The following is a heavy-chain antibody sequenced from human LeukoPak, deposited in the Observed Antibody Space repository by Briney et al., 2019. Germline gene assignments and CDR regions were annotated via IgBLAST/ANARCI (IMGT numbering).Heavy chain of an antibody. CDR3: ARDAIVLMVYAIFDY. Sequence: GGSLRLSCAASGFTFSSYEMNWVRQAPGKGLEWVSYINSSGSTIYYADSVKGRFTISRDNAKNSLYLQMNSLRAEDTAVYYCARDAIVLMVYAIFDYWGQGTLVTVSS. J-gene: IGHJ4*02. CDR1: GFTFSSYE. V-gene: IGHV3-48*03. D-gene: IGHD2-8*01. CDR2: INSSGSTI.